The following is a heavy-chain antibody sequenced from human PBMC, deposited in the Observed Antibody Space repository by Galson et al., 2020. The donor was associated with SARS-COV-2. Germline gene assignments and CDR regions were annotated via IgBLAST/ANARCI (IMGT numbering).Heavy chain of an antibody. CDR3: ARRLGYCNFFSCSRGWGPDAFEI. CDR2: IYPGDSDT. D-gene: IGHD2-15*01. J-gene: IGHJ3*02. V-gene: IGHV5-51*01. Sequence: GESLKISCKASEDTFNNYWIGWVRQMPGRGLEYMGIIYPGDSDTRYSPSFQGQVTISVDKSIKTAYLRWSSLRASDTAMYYCARRLGYCNFFSCSRGWGPDAFEIWGQGTMVAVSS. CDR1: EDTFNNYW.